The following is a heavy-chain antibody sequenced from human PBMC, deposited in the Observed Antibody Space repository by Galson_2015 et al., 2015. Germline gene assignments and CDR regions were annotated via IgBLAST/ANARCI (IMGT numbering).Heavy chain of an antibody. J-gene: IGHJ4*02. CDR1: GFTFSSYA. V-gene: IGHV3-23*01. CDR2: ISGSGGST. Sequence: SLRLSCAASGFTFSSYAMSWVRQAPGKGLEWVSAISGSGGSTYYADSVKGRFTISRDNSKNTLYLQMNSLRAEDTAVYYCAKDSPQTYYYDSSGYSGFDYWGQGTLVTVSS. D-gene: IGHD3-22*01. CDR3: AKDSPQTYYYDSSGYSGFDY.